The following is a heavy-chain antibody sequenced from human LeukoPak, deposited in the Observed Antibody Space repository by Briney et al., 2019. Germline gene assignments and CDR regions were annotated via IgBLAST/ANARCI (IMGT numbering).Heavy chain of an antibody. Sequence: GESLVISCKGSGYSFTSYWIGWVRQMPGKGPEWMGIIYPGDSDTRYSPSFQGQVTISADKSISTAYLQWSSLKASDTAMYYCARPFTIFGVVTAFDIWGQGTMVTVSS. J-gene: IGHJ3*02. CDR2: IYPGDSDT. V-gene: IGHV5-51*01. D-gene: IGHD3-3*01. CDR3: ARPFTIFGVVTAFDI. CDR1: GYSFTSYW.